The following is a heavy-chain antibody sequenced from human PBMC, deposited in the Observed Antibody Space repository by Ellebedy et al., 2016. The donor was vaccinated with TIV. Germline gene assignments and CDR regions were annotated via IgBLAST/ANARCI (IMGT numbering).Heavy chain of an antibody. Sequence: GESLKISCAASGFIFSDYYMIWIRQAPGKGLECVSYITSSGSPTYYADSVRGRFTISRDNAENSLYLQMNSLRPEDTAVYYCARDARFIDQQHNWFDPWGQGTLVTVSS. J-gene: IGHJ5*02. CDR1: GFIFSDYY. D-gene: IGHD6-13*01. V-gene: IGHV3-11*01. CDR2: ITSSGSPT. CDR3: ARDARFIDQQHNWFDP.